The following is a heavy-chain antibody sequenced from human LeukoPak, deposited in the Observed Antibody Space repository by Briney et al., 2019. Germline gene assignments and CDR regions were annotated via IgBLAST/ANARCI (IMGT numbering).Heavy chain of an antibody. V-gene: IGHV4-59*01. Sequence: SETLSLTCTVSGGSISSYYWSWIRQPPGKGLEWIGYIYYSGSTNYNPSLKSRVTISVDTSKNQFSLKLSSVIAADTAVYYCARSHYGDPYYYYYYMDVWGKGTTVTVSS. CDR1: GGSISSYY. CDR2: IYYSGST. J-gene: IGHJ6*03. CDR3: ARSHYGDPYYYYYYMDV. D-gene: IGHD4-17*01.